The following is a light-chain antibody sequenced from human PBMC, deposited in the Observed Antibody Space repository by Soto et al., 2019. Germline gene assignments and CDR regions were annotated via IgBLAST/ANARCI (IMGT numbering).Light chain of an antibody. J-gene: IGKJ1*01. CDR1: ESVSSNY. V-gene: IGKV3-20*01. CDR3: QQYGSSPRT. CDR2: GAS. Sequence: EVVVTQSPATLSVSPGERATLSCRASESVSSNYLAWYQQKPGQAPRLLIYGASTRATGVPDRFSGSGSGTDFTLTISRLEPEDFAVYYCQQYGSSPRTFGQGTKVDIK.